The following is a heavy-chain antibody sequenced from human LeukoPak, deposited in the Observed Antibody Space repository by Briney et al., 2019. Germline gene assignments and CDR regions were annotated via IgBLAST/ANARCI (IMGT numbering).Heavy chain of an antibody. CDR1: RFTFSTFT. D-gene: IGHD4/OR15-4a*01. CDR2: ISYDGTNK. CDR3: AGEGDYGDADAFDI. Sequence: GGSLRLSCTATRFTFSTFTMHWVRQAPGKGLEWVSLISYDGTNKPYADSLRGRFTISRDNSKNTLYLQMNSLRAEDTAVYYCAGEGDYGDADAFDIWGQGTMVTVSS. V-gene: IGHV3-30-3*01. J-gene: IGHJ3*02.